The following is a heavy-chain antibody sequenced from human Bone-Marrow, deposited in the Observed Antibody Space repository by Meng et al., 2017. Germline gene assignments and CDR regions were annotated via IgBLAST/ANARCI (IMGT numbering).Heavy chain of an antibody. CDR2: INPNSGGT. CDR3: AGALLWFGELSSYYYYYYGMDV. CDR1: GYTFTGYY. D-gene: IGHD3-10*01. V-gene: IGHV1-2*06. Sequence: ASVKVSCKASGYTFTGYYMHWVRQAPGQGLEWMGRINPNSGGTNYAQKFQGRVTMTRDTSISTAYMELSRLRSDDTAVYYCAGALLWFGELSSYYYYYYGMDVRGQGTTVTVSS. J-gene: IGHJ6*02.